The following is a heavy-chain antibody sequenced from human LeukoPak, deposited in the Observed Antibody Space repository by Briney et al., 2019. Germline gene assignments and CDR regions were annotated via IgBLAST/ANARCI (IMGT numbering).Heavy chain of an antibody. Sequence: GGSLRLSCAASGFSFSGSWMSWVRQAPEKGLEWVANIDQYGSETYHVDSVKGRFTISRDNAKNSLYLQMNSLRAEDTAVYYCARDPSGYSSGWADYWGQGTLVTVSS. CDR2: IDQYGSET. V-gene: IGHV3-7*01. J-gene: IGHJ4*02. CDR3: ARDPSGYSSGWADY. CDR1: GFSFSGSW. D-gene: IGHD6-19*01.